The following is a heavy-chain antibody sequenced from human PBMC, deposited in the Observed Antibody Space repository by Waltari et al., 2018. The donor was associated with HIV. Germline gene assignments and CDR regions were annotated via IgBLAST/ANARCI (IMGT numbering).Heavy chain of an antibody. D-gene: IGHD4-17*01. Sequence: QLHLQESGPGLVKPSEPLSLTCNVSGGSVSSSIYYWGWIRQPPGQGLEWIGYVDHRGGTKYNQSLQSRVAIFVDTSKNHFSLKLNSVTAADTAVFFCARGTYGDALDMWGQGTMVIVSS. CDR2: VDHRGGT. V-gene: IGHV4-39*02. CDR3: ARGTYGDALDM. J-gene: IGHJ3*02. CDR1: GGSVSSSIYY.